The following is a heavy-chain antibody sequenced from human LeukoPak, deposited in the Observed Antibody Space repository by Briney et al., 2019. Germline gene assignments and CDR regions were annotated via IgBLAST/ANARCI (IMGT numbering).Heavy chain of an antibody. Sequence: GGSLRLSCAASGFTFSSYWMSWVRQAPGKGLEWVANIKQDGREKYYVDSVKGRFTISRDNAKNSLYLQMNSLRAEDTAVYYCAKEKLRLRYGQYDFWSGYPGAFDIWGQGTMVTVSS. J-gene: IGHJ3*02. CDR2: IKQDGREK. V-gene: IGHV3-7*03. D-gene: IGHD3-3*01. CDR3: AKEKLRLRYGQYDFWSGYPGAFDI. CDR1: GFTFSSYW.